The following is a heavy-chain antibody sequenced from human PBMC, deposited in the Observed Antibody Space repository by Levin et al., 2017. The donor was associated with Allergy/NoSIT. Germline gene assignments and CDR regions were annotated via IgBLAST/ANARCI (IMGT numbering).Heavy chain of an antibody. D-gene: IGHD4-17*01. CDR3: ARDVTTVTLYLSFGYYGMDV. J-gene: IGHJ6*02. CDR1: GDSVSSNSAA. V-gene: IGHV6-1*01. Sequence: PSQTLSLTCAISGDSVSSNSAAWNWIRQSPSRGLEWLGRTYYRSKWYNDYAVSVKSRITINPDTSKNQFSLQLNSVTPEDTAVYYCARDVTTVTLYLSFGYYGMDVWGQGTTVTVSS. CDR2: TYYRSKWYN.